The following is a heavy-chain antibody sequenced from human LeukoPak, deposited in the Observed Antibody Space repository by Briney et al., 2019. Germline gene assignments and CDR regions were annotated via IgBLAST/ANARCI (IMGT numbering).Heavy chain of an antibody. V-gene: IGHV4-30-2*01. CDR3: ARDYYGVVDY. Sequence: PSETLSLTCAVSGGSISSGGYSWSWIQQPPGKGLEWIGYIYHSGSTYYNPSLKSRVTISVDRSKNQFSLKLSSVTAADTAVYYCARDYYGVVDYWGQGTLVTVSS. CDR1: GGSISSGGYS. D-gene: IGHD3-22*01. CDR2: IYHSGST. J-gene: IGHJ4*02.